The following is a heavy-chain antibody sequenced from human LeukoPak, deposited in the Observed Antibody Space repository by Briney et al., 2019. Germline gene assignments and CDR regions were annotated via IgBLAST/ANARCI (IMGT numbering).Heavy chain of an antibody. CDR2: IRDSGST. D-gene: IGHD4-17*01. J-gene: IGHJ4*02. Sequence: GGSLRLSCAASGFTFSAYPMNWDRQAPGKGLEWISHIRDSGSTDYADSVKGRFTISRDNAKSSLYLQLNSLRAEDTAVYFCARDHDYAFDNWGQGTLVAVSS. CDR1: GFTFSAYP. CDR3: ARDHDYAFDN. V-gene: IGHV3-48*01.